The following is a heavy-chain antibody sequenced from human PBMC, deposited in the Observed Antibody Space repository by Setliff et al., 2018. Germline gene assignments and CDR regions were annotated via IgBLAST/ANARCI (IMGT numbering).Heavy chain of an antibody. CDR3: ARSYYYDSSAANWFDP. Sequence: ASVKVSCKASGYTFTTYYMHWVRQAPGQGLEWMGVINPNSGGTNYAQKFQGRVTMTRDTSISTAYMELSRLRSDDTAVYYCARSYYYDSSAANWFDPWGQGTLVTVSS. CDR1: GYTFTTYY. V-gene: IGHV1-2*02. J-gene: IGHJ5*02. D-gene: IGHD3-22*01. CDR2: INPNSGGT.